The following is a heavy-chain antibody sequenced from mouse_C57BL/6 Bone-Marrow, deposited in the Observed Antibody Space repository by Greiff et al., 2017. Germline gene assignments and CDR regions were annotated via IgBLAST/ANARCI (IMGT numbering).Heavy chain of an antibody. V-gene: IGHV1-5*01. Sequence: VQLQQSGTVLARPGASVTMSCKTSGYTFTSYWMHWVKQRPGQGLEWIGAIYPGNSDPSYNQKFKGKAKLTAVTSASTAYMELSSLTNEDSAVYYCTRRRFITTVVADYWGQGTTRTVSS. D-gene: IGHD1-1*01. CDR1: GYTFTSYW. J-gene: IGHJ2*01. CDR3: TRRRFITTVVADY. CDR2: IYPGNSDP.